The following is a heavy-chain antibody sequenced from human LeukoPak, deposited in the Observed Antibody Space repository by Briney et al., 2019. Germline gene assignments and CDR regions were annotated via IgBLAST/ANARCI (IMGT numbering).Heavy chain of an antibody. CDR3: YASGRFP. CDR1: GLTFSNAR. Sequence: PGESLRLSCAASGLTFSNARMTWVRQAPGKGLEWVGRIKSKSDGGTTDYAASVKGRFTTSRDDSKNTVYLQMNSLKIADTAVYFCYASGRFPWGQGTLVTVSS. CDR2: IKSKSDGGTT. D-gene: IGHD3-10*01. J-gene: IGHJ5*02. V-gene: IGHV3-15*01.